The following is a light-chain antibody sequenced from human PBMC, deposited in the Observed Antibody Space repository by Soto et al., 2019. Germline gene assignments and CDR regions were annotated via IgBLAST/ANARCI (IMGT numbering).Light chain of an antibody. CDR1: QNIDNY. CDR3: QQSLSTPIYS. CDR2: AAS. V-gene: IGKV1-39*01. Sequence: DIQMTQSPSSLSASVGDRVTITCRASQNIDNYLNWYQQKPGKAPNLLIYAASSLQSGVPSRFAGSRSGTHFTLTISTLPPEDVGTYFCQQSLSTPIYSFGQGTKVEIK. J-gene: IGKJ2*03.